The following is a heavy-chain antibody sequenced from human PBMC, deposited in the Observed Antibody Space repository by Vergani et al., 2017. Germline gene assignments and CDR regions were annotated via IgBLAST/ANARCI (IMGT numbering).Heavy chain of an antibody. Sequence: QVQLQQWGAGLLKPSETLSLTCAVYGGSFSGYYWSWIRQPPGKGLEWIGEINHSGSTNYNPSLKSRVTISVDTSKNQFSLKLSSVTAADTAVYYCAGFGKDYVWGSYRTLDYWGQGTLVTVSS. D-gene: IGHD3-16*02. CDR3: AGFGKDYVWGSYRTLDY. CDR1: GGSFSGYY. J-gene: IGHJ4*02. V-gene: IGHV4-34*01. CDR2: INHSGST.